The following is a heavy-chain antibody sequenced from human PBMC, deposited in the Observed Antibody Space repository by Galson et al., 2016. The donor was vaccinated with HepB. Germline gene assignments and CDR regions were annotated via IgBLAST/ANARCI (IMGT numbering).Heavy chain of an antibody. V-gene: IGHV5-51*01. CDR1: GYSYTSFW. Sequence: QSGAEVKKPGESLKISCKASGYSYTSFWIAWVRQMPGKGLEWMGITYPGDSGTSYSPSFQGQVTISADKSLTTAYLQWSSLKASDTAMYYCARHPALGSGPDYWGQGALITVSS. CDR3: ARHPALGSGPDY. J-gene: IGHJ4*02. D-gene: IGHD2-15*01. CDR2: TYPGDSGT.